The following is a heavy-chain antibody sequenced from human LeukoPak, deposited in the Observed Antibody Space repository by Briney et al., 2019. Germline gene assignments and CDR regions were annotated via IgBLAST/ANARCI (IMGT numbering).Heavy chain of an antibody. V-gene: IGHV1-2*06. Sequence: ASVKVSCKASGYTFTGYYIHWVRQAPGQGLEWMGRMNPDSGGTNYAQKYQGRVTLTRDTSIGTAYMEVTRLRSDDTAVYYSAKDMGAQDAFDIWGQGTMVTVSS. CDR3: AKDMGAQDAFDI. J-gene: IGHJ3*02. D-gene: IGHD1-26*01. CDR1: GYTFTGYY. CDR2: MNPDSGGT.